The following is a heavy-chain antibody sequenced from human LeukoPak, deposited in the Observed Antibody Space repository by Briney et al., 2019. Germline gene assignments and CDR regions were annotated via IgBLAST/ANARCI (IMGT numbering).Heavy chain of an antibody. J-gene: IGHJ6*03. CDR1: GGSFSDYS. V-gene: IGHV4-34*01. CDR3: ARVGYRYSINDWSRTGLGAYPTKYYYMDV. D-gene: IGHD5-18*01. CDR2: INPSGGT. Sequence: SETLSLTCAVYGGSFSDYSWSWIRQPPGKGLEWIGEINPSGGTNHNPSLMSRVSMSVDTSKNQISLRVSSVTAADTAVYYCARVGYRYSINDWSRTGLGAYPTKYYYMDVWGKGTTVTVSS.